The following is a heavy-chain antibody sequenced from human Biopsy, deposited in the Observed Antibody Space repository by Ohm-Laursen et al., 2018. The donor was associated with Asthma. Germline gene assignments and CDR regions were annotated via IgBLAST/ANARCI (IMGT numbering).Heavy chain of an antibody. V-gene: IGHV4-34*01. CDR1: PGSFSGFF. Sequence: SETLPLTCGVYPGSFSGFFWTWIRQSPGKGLEWIGETNERGVTNNNPSLKSRVIISIDTYWNRVSLKLTSVTAADTAVYYCARGPELDVWGQGTTVTVSS. CDR3: ARGPELDV. CDR2: TNERGVT. J-gene: IGHJ6*02.